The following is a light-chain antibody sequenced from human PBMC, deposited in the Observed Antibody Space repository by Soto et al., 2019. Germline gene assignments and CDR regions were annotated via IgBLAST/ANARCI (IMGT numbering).Light chain of an antibody. CDR1: QSVSSN. Sequence: RVMTQSPATLSVSPGERATLSCRASQSVSSNLAWYQQKPGQAPRLLIYGASIRATGVPARFSGSGSGTDFTLTISSLQSEAFAIYYCQQYNNWPSMYTFGQGTKLEIK. V-gene: IGKV3-15*01. CDR2: GAS. CDR3: QQYNNWPSMYT. J-gene: IGKJ2*01.